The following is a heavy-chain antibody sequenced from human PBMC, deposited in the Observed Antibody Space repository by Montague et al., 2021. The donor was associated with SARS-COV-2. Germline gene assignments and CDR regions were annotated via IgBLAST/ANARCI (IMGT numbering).Heavy chain of an antibody. CDR1: GFTFSSYE. CDR2: ISSSGSTI. D-gene: IGHD3-10*01. Sequence: SLRLSCAASGFTFSSYEMNWVRQAPGKGLEWVSYISSSGSTIYYSDSVKGRFTISRDNAKNSLYLQMNSLRAEDTAVHYCARDLPLIIMVRGVTFGYYGMDVWGQGTTVTVSS. CDR3: ARDLPLIIMVRGVTFGYYGMDV. V-gene: IGHV3-48*03. J-gene: IGHJ6*02.